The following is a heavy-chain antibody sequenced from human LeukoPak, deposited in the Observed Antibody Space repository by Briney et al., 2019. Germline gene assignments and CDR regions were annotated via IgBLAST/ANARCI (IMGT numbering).Heavy chain of an antibody. V-gene: IGHV3-7*01. CDR3: ARLGDSSGYYDS. CDR2: IKPDGSAN. CDR1: GFSFSTYW. D-gene: IGHD3-22*01. J-gene: IGHJ4*02. Sequence: GGSLRLSCAGSGFSFSTYWLSWVRQAPWKGLEWVANIKPDGSANYYVDSVKGRFTTSRDNAKNSLYLQMNSLRAEDTAVYYCARLGDSSGYYDSWGQGALVTVSS.